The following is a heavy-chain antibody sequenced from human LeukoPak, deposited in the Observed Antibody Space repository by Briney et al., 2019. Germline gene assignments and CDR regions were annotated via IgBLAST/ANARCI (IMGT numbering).Heavy chain of an antibody. D-gene: IGHD6-13*01. CDR2: FDPEDGET. CDR1: GYTLTELS. Sequence: ASVKVSCKVSGYTLTELSMHWVRQAPGKGLEWMGGFDPEDGETIYAQKFQGRVTMTEDTSTDTAYMELSSLRSEDTAVYYCARSRTIGYSSSWYDPLRDYCYYYMDVWGKGTTVTVSS. V-gene: IGHV1-24*01. CDR3: ARSRTIGYSSSWYDPLRDYCYYYMDV. J-gene: IGHJ6*03.